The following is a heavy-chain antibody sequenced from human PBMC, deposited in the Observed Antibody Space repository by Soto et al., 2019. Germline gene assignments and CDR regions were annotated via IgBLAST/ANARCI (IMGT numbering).Heavy chain of an antibody. D-gene: IGHD2-8*01. CDR2: ISASGGST. V-gene: IGHV3-23*01. CDR3: ARRPNSVCS. CDR1: GFGFSIFA. J-gene: IGHJ5*02. Sequence: EVQLLESGGGLVQPGGSLRLSCAASGFGFSIFAMSWVRQAPGKGLEWVSSISASGGSTFYADSVRGRFTISRDNSKNTLYLQMNSLTPEDTAVYYCARRPNSVCSWGQGTLVSVSS.